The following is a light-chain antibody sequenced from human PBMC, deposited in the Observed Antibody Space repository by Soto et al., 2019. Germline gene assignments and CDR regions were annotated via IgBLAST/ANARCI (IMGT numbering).Light chain of an antibody. V-gene: IGKV3-15*01. CDR2: GAS. CDR3: QQYNNWPPWT. Sequence: EIVMTQSPATLSVSPGERATLSCRASQSVSSSLAWYQQKPGQAPRLLIYGASTRATGVPARFSGSGSGIEFTLTISSLQSEDFAVYYCQQYNNWPPWTFGQGTKVELK. J-gene: IGKJ1*01. CDR1: QSVSSS.